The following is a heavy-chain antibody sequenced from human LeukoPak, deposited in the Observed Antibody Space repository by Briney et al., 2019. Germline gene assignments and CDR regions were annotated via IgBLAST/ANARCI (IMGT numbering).Heavy chain of an antibody. CDR3: AKDAGYSFGSEFYFDY. CDR1: GFTFRSYA. J-gene: IGHJ4*02. D-gene: IGHD5-18*01. V-gene: IGHV3-23*01. CDR2: ITGSGHRT. Sequence: GGSLRLSCAVSGFTFRSYAMSWVRQAPGKGLECVSIITGSGHRTYYADSVKGRFTISRDSSKNTLYLEMNSLRAEDTARYYCAKDAGYSFGSEFYFDYWGQGTLLTASS.